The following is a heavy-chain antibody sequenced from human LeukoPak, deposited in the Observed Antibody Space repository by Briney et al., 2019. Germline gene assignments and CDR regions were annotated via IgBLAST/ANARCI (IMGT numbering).Heavy chain of an antibody. CDR2: IYPGESDT. V-gene: IGHV5-51*01. CDR3: ARGAAGTTPDYYYFGLDV. Sequence: GESLKISCKGSGYRFTDYWIGWVRQMPGKGLEGMGIIYPGESDTRYSPSFQGQVTISADKSINTAHLQWSSLKASDTAMYYCARGAAGTTPDYYYFGLDVWGQGTTVKVSS. D-gene: IGHD1-7*01. CDR1: GYRFTDYW. J-gene: IGHJ6*02.